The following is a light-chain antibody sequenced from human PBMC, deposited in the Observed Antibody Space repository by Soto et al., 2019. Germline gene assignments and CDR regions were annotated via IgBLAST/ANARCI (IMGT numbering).Light chain of an antibody. J-gene: IGLJ1*01. CDR3: SAYTTTSTLI. CDR2: EVN. Sequence: QSALTQPASVSGSPGQSVTISCTGTSSDVGGYDYVSWYQQHPGTAPKLMLYEVNNRPSGVSNRFSGSTCGNTASLIISGLQTEDEADYYCSAYTTTSTLIFGTGTKVTVL. CDR1: SSDVGGYDY. V-gene: IGLV2-14*01.